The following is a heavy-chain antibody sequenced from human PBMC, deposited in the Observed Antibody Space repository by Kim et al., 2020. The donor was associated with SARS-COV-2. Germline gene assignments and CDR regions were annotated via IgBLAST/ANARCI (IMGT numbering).Heavy chain of an antibody. CDR3: ARDGGMVDYYDSSGPNWYFDL. D-gene: IGHD3-22*01. CDR2: IIPIFGTA. J-gene: IGHJ2*01. CDR1: GGTFSSYA. V-gene: IGHV1-69*13. Sequence: SVKVSCKASGGTFSSYAISWVRQAPGQGLEWMGGIIPIFGTANYAQKFQGRVTITADESTSTAYMELSSLRSEDTAVYYCARDGGMVDYYDSSGPNWYFDLWGRGTLVTVSS.